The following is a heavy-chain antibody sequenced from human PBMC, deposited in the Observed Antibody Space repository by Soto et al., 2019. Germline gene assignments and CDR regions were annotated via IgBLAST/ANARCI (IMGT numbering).Heavy chain of an antibody. CDR2: IYPGDSDT. CDR3: ARPSTYYYYGMDV. CDR1: GYSFTSYW. V-gene: IGHV5-51*01. Sequence: PGESLKISCKGSGYSFTSYWIGWVRQMPGKGLEWMGIIYPGDSDTRYSPSFQGHVTISADKSISTAYLQWSSLKASDTAMYYCARPSTYYYYGMDVWGQGTTVTVSS. J-gene: IGHJ6*02. D-gene: IGHD6-6*01.